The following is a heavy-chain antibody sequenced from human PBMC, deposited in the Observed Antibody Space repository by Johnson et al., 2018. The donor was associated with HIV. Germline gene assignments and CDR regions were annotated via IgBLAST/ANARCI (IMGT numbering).Heavy chain of an antibody. V-gene: IGHV3-66*01. CDR2: IYSGGST. CDR3: ARGYILTGYSGVFDM. J-gene: IGHJ3*02. Sequence: VLLVESGGGVVQPGRSLRLSCAASGFTVSRNYMSWVRQAPGKGLEWVSVIYSGGSTHYADSVKGRFTISRDNSKNTVYLQMNSLRAEDTAVYYCARGYILTGYSGVFDMWGQGTMVTVSS. D-gene: IGHD3-9*01. CDR1: GFTVSRNY.